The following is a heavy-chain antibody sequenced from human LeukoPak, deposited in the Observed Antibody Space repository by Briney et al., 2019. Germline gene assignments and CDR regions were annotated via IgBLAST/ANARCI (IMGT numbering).Heavy chain of an antibody. CDR2: ISSGGSTI. J-gene: IGHJ4*02. CDR3: AGRAAAGRCFDY. CDR1: GFTFSDYY. Sequence: GGSLRLSCAVSGFTFSDYYMSWIRQAPGKGLEWVSYISSGGSTISHADSVKGRFTISRDNAENSLYLQMNSLRAEDTAVYYCAGRAAAGRCFDYWGQGTLVTVSS. D-gene: IGHD6-13*01. V-gene: IGHV3-11*01.